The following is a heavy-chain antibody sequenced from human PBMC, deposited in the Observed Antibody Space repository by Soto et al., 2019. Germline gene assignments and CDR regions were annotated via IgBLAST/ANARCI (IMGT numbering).Heavy chain of an antibody. J-gene: IGHJ4*02. D-gene: IGHD2-21*02. V-gene: IGHV1-18*01. CDR1: GYTFTSYG. CDR2: ISAYNGNT. Sequence: GASVKVSCKASGYTFTSYGISWVRQAPGQGLEWMGWISAYNGNTNYAQKLQGRVTMTTDTSTSTAYMELRSLRSDDTAVYYCARALATYCGGDCYAFDYWGQGTLVTVSS. CDR3: ARALATYCGGDCYAFDY.